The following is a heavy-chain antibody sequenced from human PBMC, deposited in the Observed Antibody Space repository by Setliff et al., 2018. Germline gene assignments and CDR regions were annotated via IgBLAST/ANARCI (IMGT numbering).Heavy chain of an antibody. V-gene: IGHV3-30*02. CDR3: AKDRESCSGTSCFYYFMDV. Sequence: PGGSLRLSCAASGFLFSSYGMHWVRQAPGKGLEWVAFMQYDGSDKYYEDSVKGRFTISRDNSKNTLYLQMNSLRVEDTAVYYCAKDRESCSGTSCFYYFMDVWGKGTTVTVSS. D-gene: IGHD2-2*01. CDR1: GFLFSSYG. J-gene: IGHJ6*03. CDR2: MQYDGSDK.